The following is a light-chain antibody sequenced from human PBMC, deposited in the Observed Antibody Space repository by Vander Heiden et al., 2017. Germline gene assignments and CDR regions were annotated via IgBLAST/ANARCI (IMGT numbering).Light chain of an antibody. CDR2: DIS. J-gene: IGKJ1*01. V-gene: IGKV2D-29*01. Sequence: DVVMTQTPLALSVTPGQPAFISFKSSQSLLHTDGKTYLYWFLQKPEQPPQLLIYDISNRFSGVSDRFSGSGSGTDFTLTISRVEAEDVGVYYCMHAIDPPRTFGQGTKVEIK. CDR3: MHAIDPPRT. CDR1: QSLLHTDGKTY.